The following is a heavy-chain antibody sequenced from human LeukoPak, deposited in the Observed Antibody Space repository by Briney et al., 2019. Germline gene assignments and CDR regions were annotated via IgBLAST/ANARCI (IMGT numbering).Heavy chain of an antibody. J-gene: IGHJ4*02. Sequence: GGSLRLSCAASGFTVSSNYMSWVRQAPGKGLEWVSGIYSGGSTYYADSVKGRFAISRDNSKNTLYLQMNSLRAEDTAVYYCARDQVGAVDYWGQGTLVTVSS. CDR2: IYSGGST. D-gene: IGHD1-26*01. CDR3: ARDQVGAVDY. CDR1: GFTVSSNY. V-gene: IGHV3-53*01.